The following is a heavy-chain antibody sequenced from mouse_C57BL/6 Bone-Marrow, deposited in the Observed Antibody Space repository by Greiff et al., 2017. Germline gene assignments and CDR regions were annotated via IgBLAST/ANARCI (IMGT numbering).Heavy chain of an antibody. V-gene: IGHV1-26*01. D-gene: IGHD2-4*01. Sequence: VQLQQSGPELVKPGASVKISCKASGYTFTDYYMNWVKQSHGKSLEWIGDINPNNGGTSYNQKLKGQATLTVDKSSSTAYMELRSLTSEDSAVYYCSRRDYDYDDFDYWGQGTTLTVSS. J-gene: IGHJ2*01. CDR1: GYTFTDYY. CDR3: SRRDYDYDDFDY. CDR2: INPNNGGT.